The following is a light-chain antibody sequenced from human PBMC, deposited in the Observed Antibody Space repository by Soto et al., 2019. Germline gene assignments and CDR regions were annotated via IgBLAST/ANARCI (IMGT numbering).Light chain of an antibody. Sequence: DIQMTQSPSSLSASVGDRVTITCRASQSMSIYLNWYQQKPGKAPKLLIYAASSLQSGVPSRFSADGSGTDFTLTISSLQPEDFATYYCQQSSSTPPFTFGPGTKVDIK. J-gene: IGKJ3*01. CDR2: AAS. CDR1: QSMSIY. CDR3: QQSSSTPPFT. V-gene: IGKV1-39*01.